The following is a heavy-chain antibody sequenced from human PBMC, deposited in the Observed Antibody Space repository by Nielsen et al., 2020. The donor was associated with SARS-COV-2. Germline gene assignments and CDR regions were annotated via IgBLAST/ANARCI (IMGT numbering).Heavy chain of an antibody. CDR2: TYYRSKWYN. V-gene: IGHV6-1*01. Sequence: SQTLSLTCAISGDSVSSNSAAWNWIRQSPSRGLEWLGRTYYRSKWYNDYAVSVKSRITINPDTSKNQFSPQLNSVTPEDTAVYYCARARGAYGDYYYYYYTDVWGKGTTVTVSS. CDR1: GDSVSSNSAA. J-gene: IGHJ6*03. CDR3: ARARGAYGDYYYYYYTDV. D-gene: IGHD4-17*01.